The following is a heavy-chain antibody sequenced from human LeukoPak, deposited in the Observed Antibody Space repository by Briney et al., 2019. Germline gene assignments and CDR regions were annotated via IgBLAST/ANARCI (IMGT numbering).Heavy chain of an antibody. D-gene: IGHD3-22*01. CDR3: ASPSKLVISRGGLDI. J-gene: IGHJ3*02. CDR2: IYFSET. Sequence: PSETLSLTCTVSGASFSDTTYYWAWIRQPPGKGLEWIGSIYFSETKYNPSLKSRITISGDTSKNQFSLKLSSVTAADTAVYYCASPSKLVISRGGLDIWGQGTMVTVSA. CDR1: GASFSDTTYY. V-gene: IGHV4-39*01.